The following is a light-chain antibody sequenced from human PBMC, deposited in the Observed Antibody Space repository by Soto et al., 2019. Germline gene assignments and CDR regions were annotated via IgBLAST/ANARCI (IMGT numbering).Light chain of an antibody. V-gene: IGKV3-20*01. CDR2: RTS. CDR1: QSVSSTY. J-gene: IGKJ5*01. Sequence: DIVLTQSPGPLSLSPGERATPSCRCSQSVSSTYLAWYQQKHGQAPRLLIYRTSTRATGIPDRFSGSWSGTDFTLTISRLEPEDVAVYICQQYGTSPRTFCQGTRLEIK. CDR3: QQYGTSPRT.